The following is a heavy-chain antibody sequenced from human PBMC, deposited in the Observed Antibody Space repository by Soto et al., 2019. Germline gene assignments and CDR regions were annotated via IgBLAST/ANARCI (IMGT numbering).Heavy chain of an antibody. V-gene: IGHV4-34*01. Sequence: SETLSLTCAVYGGSFSGYYWSWIRQPPGKGLEWIGEINHSGSTNYNPSLKSRVTISVDTSENQFSLKLSSVTAADAAVYYCANLVVAATHYWFDPWGQGTLVTVSS. D-gene: IGHD2-15*01. J-gene: IGHJ5*02. CDR3: ANLVVAATHYWFDP. CDR1: GGSFSGYY. CDR2: INHSGST.